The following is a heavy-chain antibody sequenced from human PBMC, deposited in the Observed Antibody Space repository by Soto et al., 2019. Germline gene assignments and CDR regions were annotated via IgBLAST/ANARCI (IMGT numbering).Heavy chain of an antibody. D-gene: IGHD3-10*01. CDR2: IDSKSGTI. V-gene: IGHV3-48*02. Sequence: EGQLVESGGDLVQPGGSLRLACAASGFTFSKYSMNWVRQAPGKGLEWVSYIDSKSGTIKYTDSVRGRFTISRDNAKKSLYLHMSRLRDAVTAVSYCAKEKYGSWDPGPWGQGTLVTVSS. J-gene: IGHJ5*02. CDR1: GFTFSKYS. CDR3: AKEKYGSWDPGP.